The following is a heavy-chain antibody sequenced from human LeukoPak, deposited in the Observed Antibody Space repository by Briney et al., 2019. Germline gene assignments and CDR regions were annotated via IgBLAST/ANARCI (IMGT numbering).Heavy chain of an antibody. CDR3: ARPAGYQLPKEMFLFY. V-gene: IGHV1-2*06. D-gene: IGHD2-2*01. Sequence: GASVKVSCKASGYTFTGYYMHWVRQAPGQGLEWMGRINPNSGGTNYAQKFQGRVTMTRDTSISTAYMELSRLRSDDTAVYYCARPAGYQLPKEMFLFYWGQGTLVTVSS. CDR1: GYTFTGYY. CDR2: INPNSGGT. J-gene: IGHJ4*02.